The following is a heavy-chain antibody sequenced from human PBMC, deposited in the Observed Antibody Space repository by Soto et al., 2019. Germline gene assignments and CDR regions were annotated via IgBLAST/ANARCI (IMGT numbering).Heavy chain of an antibody. J-gene: IGHJ4*02. V-gene: IGHV4-59*02. Sequence: SLTCTVSGGSVSGYYWSWIRQPPGKGLEWIGYVHYNGGTLYNPSLASRVTISVDTSKNHFSLRLNSVTATDTAVYYCARAPAHPYDDRGKGTRYLDYWGQGTLVTVSS. CDR2: VHYNGGT. CDR3: ARAPAHPYDDRGKGTRYLDY. CDR1: GGSVSGYY. D-gene: IGHD3-16*01.